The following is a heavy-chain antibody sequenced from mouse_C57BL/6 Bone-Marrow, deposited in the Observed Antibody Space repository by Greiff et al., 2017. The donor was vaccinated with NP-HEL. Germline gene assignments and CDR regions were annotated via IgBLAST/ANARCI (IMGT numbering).Heavy chain of an antibody. V-gene: IGHV1-50*01. CDR3: ARWGLLPWFAY. CDR1: GYTFTSYW. D-gene: IGHD2-3*01. Sequence: QVQLKESGVELVKPGASVKLSCKASGYTFTSYWMQWVKQRPGQGLEWIGEIDPSDSYTNYNQKFKGKATLTVDTSSSTAYMQLSSLTSEDSAVYYCARWGLLPWFAYWGQGTLVTVSA. CDR2: IDPSDSYT. J-gene: IGHJ3*01.